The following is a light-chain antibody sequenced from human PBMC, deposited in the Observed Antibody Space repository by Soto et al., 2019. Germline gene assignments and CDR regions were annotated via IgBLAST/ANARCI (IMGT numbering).Light chain of an antibody. Sequence: EIVLTQSPGTLSLSPGERATLSCRASQSISSSYLAWYQQKPGQAPRLPIYSASSRATGTPDRFSGSGSGTDFTLTISRLEPEDFAVYYCQQYGSSFRYTFGQGTKLQIK. V-gene: IGKV3-20*01. CDR1: QSISSSY. CDR2: SAS. CDR3: QQYGSSFRYT. J-gene: IGKJ2*01.